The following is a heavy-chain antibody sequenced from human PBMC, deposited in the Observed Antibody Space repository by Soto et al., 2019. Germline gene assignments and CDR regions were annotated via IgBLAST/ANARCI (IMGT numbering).Heavy chain of an antibody. J-gene: IGHJ6*02. CDR1: GGTFSSYA. CDR3: ASDLDRDIVVVPAAMNYYYGMDV. V-gene: IGHV1-69*06. CDR2: IIPIFGTA. Sequence: ASVKVSCKASGGTFSSYAISWVRQAPGQGLEWMGGIIPIFGTANYAQKFQGRVTITADKSTSTAYMELSSLRSEDTAVYYCASDLDRDIVVVPAAMNYYYGMDVWGQGTTVTVSS. D-gene: IGHD2-2*01.